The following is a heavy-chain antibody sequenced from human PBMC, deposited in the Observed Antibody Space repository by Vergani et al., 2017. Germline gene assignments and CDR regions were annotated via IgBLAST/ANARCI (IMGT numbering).Heavy chain of an antibody. D-gene: IGHD6-13*01. V-gene: IGHV3-23*01. CDR1: GFTFIMHA. Sequence: EVQLLESGGDLVQPGGSLRLSCAASGFTFIMHAMSWVRQAPGKGLEWVSTLSASDRRTHYADSVKGRFTISRDNSKNSLYLQMNSLRAEDMALYYCAKDMYSSSWYGENAFDIWGQGTMVTVSS. CDR3: AKDMYSSSWYGENAFDI. CDR2: LSASDRRT. J-gene: IGHJ3*02.